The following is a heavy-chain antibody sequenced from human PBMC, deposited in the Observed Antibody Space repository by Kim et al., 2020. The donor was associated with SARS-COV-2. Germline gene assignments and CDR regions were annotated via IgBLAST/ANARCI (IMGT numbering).Heavy chain of an antibody. J-gene: IGHJ5*02. Sequence: GGSLRLSCAASGFTFGDYAMHWVRQAPGKGLEWVAGISWNSGSIGYADSVKGRFTISRDNAKNSLYLQMNSLRAEDTALYYCAKDLRSSWYESDWFDPWGQGTLVTVSS. CDR3: AKDLRSSWYESDWFDP. V-gene: IGHV3-9*01. CDR1: GFTFGDYA. D-gene: IGHD6-13*01. CDR2: ISWNSGSI.